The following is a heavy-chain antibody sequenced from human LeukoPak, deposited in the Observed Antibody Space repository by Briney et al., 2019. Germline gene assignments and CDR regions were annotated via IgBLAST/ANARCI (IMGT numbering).Heavy chain of an antibody. Sequence: SETLSLTCAVYGGSFSGYYWSWIRQPPGKGLEWIGEINHSGSTNYNPSLKSRVTISVDTSKNQFSLMLSSVTAADTAVYYCTGVYYDFWSGYYTRRSFYFDYWGQGTLVTVSS. CDR2: INHSGST. J-gene: IGHJ4*02. CDR1: GGSFSGYY. V-gene: IGHV4-34*01. CDR3: TGVYYDFWSGYYTRRSFYFDY. D-gene: IGHD3-3*01.